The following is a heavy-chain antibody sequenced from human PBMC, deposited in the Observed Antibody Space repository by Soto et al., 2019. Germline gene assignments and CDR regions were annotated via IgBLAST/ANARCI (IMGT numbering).Heavy chain of an antibody. V-gene: IGHV4-59*08. J-gene: IGHJ6*02. D-gene: IGHD3-10*01. CDR1: GDSIGTYN. CDR3: VKQGIGALNGHVDV. Sequence: QVQLQASGPGLVKPSDTLSLTCTVSGDSIGTYNWGWIRQPPGKRLEWIGYIYSNGGTSYNPALKSRFTKSANTSTKQFSLRLSSVAAADTAVYYCVKQGIGALNGHVDVWGQGTKVTGSS. CDR2: IYSNGGT.